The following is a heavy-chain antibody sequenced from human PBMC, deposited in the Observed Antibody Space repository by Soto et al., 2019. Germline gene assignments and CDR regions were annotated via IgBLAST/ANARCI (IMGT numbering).Heavy chain of an antibody. Sequence: ASVKVSCKASGYTFTSYGISWVRQAPGQGLEWMGWISAYNGNTNYAQKLQGRVTMTTDTSTSTAYMELRSLRSDDTAVYYCARNIVVVPAANYDEYWGQGTLVTVSS. CDR1: GYTFTSYG. J-gene: IGHJ4*02. V-gene: IGHV1-18*01. CDR2: ISAYNGNT. D-gene: IGHD2-2*01. CDR3: ARNIVVVPAANYDEY.